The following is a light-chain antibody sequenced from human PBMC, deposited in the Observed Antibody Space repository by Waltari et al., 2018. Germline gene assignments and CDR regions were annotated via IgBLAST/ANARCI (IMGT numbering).Light chain of an antibody. J-gene: IGKJ2*01. Sequence: DTVLTRSPGTLSLSTGESVSLSCRASQTLNNNYLAWYQQKPGQAPGLLIHGTSKRATGVPDRFSGSGSGTDFTLTISRLEAEDSAVYYCQHYGSSPYLFGRGTKLEIK. CDR3: QHYGSSPYL. V-gene: IGKV3-20*01. CDR2: GTS. CDR1: QTLNNNY.